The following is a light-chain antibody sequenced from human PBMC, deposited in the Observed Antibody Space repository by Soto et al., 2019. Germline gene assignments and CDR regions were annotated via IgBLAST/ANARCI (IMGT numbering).Light chain of an antibody. V-gene: IGKV4-1*01. CDR2: WAS. Sequence: DIVMTQSPDSLAVSLGERATINCKSSQSVLYSSNNKNYLAWYQQKPGQPPKLLIYWASTRESGVPDRFSGSGSGTEFTLTISSLQAEDVAVYYCKQYYSTQGAFGQGTKVEIK. CDR3: KQYYSTQGA. J-gene: IGKJ1*01. CDR1: QSVLYSSNNKNY.